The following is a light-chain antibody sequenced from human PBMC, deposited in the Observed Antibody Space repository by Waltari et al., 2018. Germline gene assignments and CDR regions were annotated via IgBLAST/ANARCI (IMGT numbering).Light chain of an antibody. CDR1: KIGSKK. V-gene: IGLV3-21*02. Sequence: SYELTQPPSVSVAPGQTARLTCDGDKIGSKKVHWYQHKPGQAPGLGVYDDGDRPSGIPERFSGSNSGNTAALTISRVDAGDEAEYYCQVWDSGSDHYVFGTVTKVTVL. J-gene: IGLJ1*01. CDR3: QVWDSGSDHYV. CDR2: DDG.